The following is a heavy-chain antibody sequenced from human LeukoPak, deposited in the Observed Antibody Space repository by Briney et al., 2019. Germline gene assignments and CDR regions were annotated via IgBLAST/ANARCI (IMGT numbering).Heavy chain of an antibody. Sequence: GGSLRLSCAASGFTFSSYGMHWVRQAPGKGLEWVAVISYDGSNKYYADSVKGRFTISRDNSKNTLYLQMNSLRAEDTAVYYCAKDLCGGDCYPPSDAFDIWGQGTMVTVSS. V-gene: IGHV3-30*18. J-gene: IGHJ3*02. CDR1: GFTFSSYG. D-gene: IGHD2-21*02. CDR2: ISYDGSNK. CDR3: AKDLCGGDCYPPSDAFDI.